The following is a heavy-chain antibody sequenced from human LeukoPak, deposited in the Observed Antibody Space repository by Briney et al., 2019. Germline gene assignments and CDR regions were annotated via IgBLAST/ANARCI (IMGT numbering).Heavy chain of an antibody. CDR2: INDSGST. D-gene: IGHD3-22*01. Sequence: SETLSLTCAFYGGSFSGYYWSWIRQPPGKGLEWIGEINDSGSTKYNPSLKSRVTISIDTSKNQFSLKVTSVTAADTAVYYCARDQYYYDSSGYYRFDYWGQGTLVTVSS. J-gene: IGHJ4*02. CDR1: GGSFSGYY. CDR3: ARDQYYYDSSGYYRFDY. V-gene: IGHV4-34*01.